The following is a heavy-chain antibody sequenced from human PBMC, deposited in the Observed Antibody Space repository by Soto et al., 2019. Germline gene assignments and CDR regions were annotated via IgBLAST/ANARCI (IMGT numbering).Heavy chain of an antibody. Sequence: GGSLRLSCAASGFTFSSYAMSWVRQAPGKGLEWVSAISGSGGSTYYADSVKGRFTISRDNSKNTLYLQMNSLRAEDTAVYYCAKNQLSQLGPIWFDPWGRGTLVTVSS. CDR2: ISGSGGST. CDR1: GFTFSSYA. J-gene: IGHJ5*02. CDR3: AKNQLSQLGPIWFDP. V-gene: IGHV3-23*01. D-gene: IGHD2-2*01.